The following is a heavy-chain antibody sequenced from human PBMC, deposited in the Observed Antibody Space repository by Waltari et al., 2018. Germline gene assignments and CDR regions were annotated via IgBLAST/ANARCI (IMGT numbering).Heavy chain of an antibody. J-gene: IGHJ5*02. D-gene: IGHD3-10*01. Sequence: QVQLQQWGAGLLKPSETLSLTCAVYGGSFSGYYWSWIRQPPGKGLEWIGEINHSGSTNYNPSLKSRVTISVDTSKNQFSLKLSSVTAADTAVYYCARGPPTYYYGSGSLDPCGQGTLVTVSS. CDR2: INHSGST. V-gene: IGHV4-34*01. CDR1: GGSFSGYY. CDR3: ARGPPTYYYGSGSLDP.